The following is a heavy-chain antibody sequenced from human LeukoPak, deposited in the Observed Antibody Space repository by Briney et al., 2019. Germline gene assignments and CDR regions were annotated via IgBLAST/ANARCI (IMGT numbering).Heavy chain of an antibody. D-gene: IGHD5-18*01. CDR2: IFGSGGSP. J-gene: IGHJ4*02. CDR3: GKTTVGYSSGQKPAWPVDY. V-gene: IGHV3-23*01. CDR1: GFTFGSHA. Sequence: GGSLSLSCEASGFTFGSHAMYWVRQAPRKGLEWVAGIFGSGGSPHYADPVKGRFTISRDNSRNTVYLQINSLKAEDTAVYYCGKTTVGYSSGQKPAWPVDYWGQGTLVTVSS.